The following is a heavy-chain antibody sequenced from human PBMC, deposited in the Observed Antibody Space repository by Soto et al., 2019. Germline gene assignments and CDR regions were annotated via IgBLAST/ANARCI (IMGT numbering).Heavy chain of an antibody. V-gene: IGHV4-34*01. Sequence: PSETLSLTYAVYGVYFRCYYWSWIRQPPGKGLEWIGEINHSGSTNYNPSLKSRVTISVDTSKNQFPLKLSSVTAADTAVYYCARRRRAIYDFWSGWGQGTLVTVSS. D-gene: IGHD3-3*01. CDR1: GVYFRCYY. CDR2: INHSGST. J-gene: IGHJ4*02. CDR3: ARRRRAIYDFWSG.